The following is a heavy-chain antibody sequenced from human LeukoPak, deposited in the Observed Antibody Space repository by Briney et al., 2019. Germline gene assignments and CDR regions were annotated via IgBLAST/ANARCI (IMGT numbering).Heavy chain of an antibody. D-gene: IGHD6-13*01. CDR3: AKDQGYEDY. Sequence: GSLRLSCAASGFTFSSYDMHWVRQAPGKGLEWVAFIRYDGNNKYYADSVKGRFTISRDNSKNTLYLQMNSLRVEDTAMYYCAKDQGYEDYWGQGTLVTVSS. CDR1: GFTFSSYD. J-gene: IGHJ4*02. V-gene: IGHV3-30*02. CDR2: IRYDGNNK.